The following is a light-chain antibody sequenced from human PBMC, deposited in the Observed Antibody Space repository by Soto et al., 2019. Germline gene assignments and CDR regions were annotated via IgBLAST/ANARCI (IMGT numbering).Light chain of an antibody. J-gene: IGKJ3*01. CDR2: AAS. V-gene: IGKV1-27*01. Sequence: DIQMTQSPSSLSASVGDRVTITCRASQDINSYLAWYQQKPGKPPKLLIYAASTLQSGVPSRFSGGGSGTAFTITTNSLQPEDAATYYGQRYNNGPPVTFGPGTKV. CDR1: QDINSY. CDR3: QRYNNGPPVT.